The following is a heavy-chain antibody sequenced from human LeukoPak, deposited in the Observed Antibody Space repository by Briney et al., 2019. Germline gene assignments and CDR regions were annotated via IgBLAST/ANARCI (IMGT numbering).Heavy chain of an antibody. J-gene: IGHJ4*02. CDR2: ISPYNGNT. D-gene: IGHD6-19*01. CDR3: AREGEQWLYYYFDY. CDR1: GYTFATYG. V-gene: IGHV1-18*01. Sequence: ASVKVSCKTSGYTFATYGISWVRRAPGQGLEWMGWISPYNGNTNYAQKLQGRVTMTTDTSTSTAYMELRSLRSDDTAVYYCAREGEQWLYYYFDYWGQGTLVTVSS.